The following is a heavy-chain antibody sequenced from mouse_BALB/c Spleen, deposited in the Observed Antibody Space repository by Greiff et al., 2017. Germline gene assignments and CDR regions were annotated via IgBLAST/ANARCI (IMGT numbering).Heavy chain of an antibody. CDR2: ISYSGST. D-gene: IGHD2-10*02. CDR1: GYSITSDYA. CDR3: ATYGNYQYYFDY. V-gene: IGHV3-2*02. J-gene: IGHJ2*01. Sequence: EVMLVESGPGLVKPSQSLSLTCTVTGYSITSDYAWNWIRQFPGNKLEWMGYISYSGSTSYNPSLKSRISITRDTSKNQFFLQLNSVTTEDTATYYCATYGNYQYYFDYWGQGTTLTVSS.